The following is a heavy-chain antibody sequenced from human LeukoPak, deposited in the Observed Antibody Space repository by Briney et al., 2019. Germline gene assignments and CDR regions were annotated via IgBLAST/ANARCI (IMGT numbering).Heavy chain of an antibody. CDR3: AKEGGYSYGLYGMDV. CDR2: IWYDGSNK. J-gene: IGHJ6*02. CDR1: GFTFSSYG. D-gene: IGHD5-18*01. Sequence: PGRSLRLSCAASGFTFSSYGMHWVRQAPGKGLEWVAVIWYDGSNKYYADSVKGRFTISRDNSKNTLYLQMNSLRAEDTAVYYCAKEGGYSYGLYGMDVWGQGTTVTVSS. V-gene: IGHV3-33*06.